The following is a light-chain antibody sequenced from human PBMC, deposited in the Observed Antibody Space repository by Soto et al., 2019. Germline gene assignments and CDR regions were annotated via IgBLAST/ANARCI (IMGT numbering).Light chain of an antibody. V-gene: IGKV1-39*01. J-gene: IGKJ2*01. CDR1: QSISSY. CDR2: AAS. Sequence: DIQMTQSPSSLSASVGDRVTITCRASQSISSYLNWYQQKPGKAPKLLIQAASSLQSGVPSRFSGSGSGTDFTLTISSLQPEDVATYYCQQSYSTPYTFGQGTKLEIK. CDR3: QQSYSTPYT.